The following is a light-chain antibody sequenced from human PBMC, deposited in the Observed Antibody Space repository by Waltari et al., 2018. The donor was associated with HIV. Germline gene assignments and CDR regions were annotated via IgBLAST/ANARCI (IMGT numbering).Light chain of an antibody. CDR3: QVWDSSSDHYV. CDR2: DDS. J-gene: IGLJ1*01. V-gene: IGLV3-21*02. CDR1: NIGSTN. Sequence: SYVLTQPPSVSVAPGQTARITCGGNNIGSTNVPWYQQKPGQAPVLVVSDDSDRPSGIPERFSGSNSGNTATLTLSRVEAGDEADYYCQVWDSSSDHYVFGTGTKVTVL.